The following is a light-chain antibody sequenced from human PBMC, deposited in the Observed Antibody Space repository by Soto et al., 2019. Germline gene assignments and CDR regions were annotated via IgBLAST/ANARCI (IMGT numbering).Light chain of an antibody. Sequence: EIVLTHSPGTLSLSPGERATLSCRASQSVSSSYLAWYQQKPGQAPRLLIYGASSRATGIPDRFSGSGSGTDFPLTISRLEPADFAVYYCQQYGSSPWTFGQGTKVDIK. CDR3: QQYGSSPWT. J-gene: IGKJ1*01. CDR1: QSVSSSY. V-gene: IGKV3-20*01. CDR2: GAS.